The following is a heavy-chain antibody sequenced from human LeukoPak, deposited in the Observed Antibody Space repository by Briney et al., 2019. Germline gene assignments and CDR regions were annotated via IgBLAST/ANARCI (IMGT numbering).Heavy chain of an antibody. CDR2: ISGSGVTT. CDR3: AKEDDYVWGSYRYPFDY. Sequence: PGGSLRLSCAASGFTFSNYAMSWVRQAPGKGLEWVSAISGSGVTTYHADSVKGRFTISRDNSKNTLYLQMNSLRAEDTAVYYCAKEDDYVWGSYRYPFDYRGQGTLVTVSS. D-gene: IGHD3-16*02. CDR1: GFTFSNYA. J-gene: IGHJ4*02. V-gene: IGHV3-23*01.